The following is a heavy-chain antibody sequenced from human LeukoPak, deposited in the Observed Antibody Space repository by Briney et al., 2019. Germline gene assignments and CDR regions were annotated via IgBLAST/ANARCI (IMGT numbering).Heavy chain of an antibody. D-gene: IGHD2-15*01. Sequence: TSSETLSLXCTVSGGSISSYYWSWIRLPPGKGLESIGYIYYSGSTNYNPSLKSRVTISVDTSKNKFSLKLSSVTAADTAVYYCARVGYCSGGSCYSDYFDYWGQGTLVTVSS. CDR1: GGSISSYY. CDR3: ARVGYCSGGSCYSDYFDY. V-gene: IGHV4-59*01. J-gene: IGHJ4*02. CDR2: IYYSGST.